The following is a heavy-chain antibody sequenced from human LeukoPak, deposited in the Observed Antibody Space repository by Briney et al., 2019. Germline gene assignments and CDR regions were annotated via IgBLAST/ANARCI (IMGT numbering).Heavy chain of an antibody. CDR3: AKGGYCSSTSCYVGWFDP. CDR2: ISGGGGST. D-gene: IGHD2-2*01. Sequence: GGSLRLSCAASGFTFSSYAMSWVRQAPGKGLEWVSSISGGGGSTYYADSVKGRFTISRDNSKNTLFLQMNSLRAEDTAVYYCAKGGYCSSTSCYVGWFDPWGQGTLVTVSS. V-gene: IGHV3-23*01. CDR1: GFTFSSYA. J-gene: IGHJ5*02.